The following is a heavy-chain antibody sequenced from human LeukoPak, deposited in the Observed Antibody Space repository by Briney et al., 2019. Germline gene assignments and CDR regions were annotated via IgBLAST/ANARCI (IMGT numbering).Heavy chain of an antibody. CDR3: ARDASSSGWFFDP. J-gene: IGHJ5*02. D-gene: IGHD6-19*01. Sequence: GGSLRLSCAASEFTFSSYEMNWVRQAPGKGLEWISYISSSGTTIHYADSVKGRFTISRDNAKNSLYLQMNSLRAEDTAVYYCARDASSSGWFFDPWGQGTLVSVSS. V-gene: IGHV3-48*03. CDR1: EFTFSSYE. CDR2: ISSSGTTI.